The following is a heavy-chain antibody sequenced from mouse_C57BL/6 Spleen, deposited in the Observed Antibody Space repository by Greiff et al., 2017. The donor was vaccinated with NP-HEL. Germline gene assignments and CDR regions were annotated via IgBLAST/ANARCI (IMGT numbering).Heavy chain of an antibody. J-gene: IGHJ4*01. CDR3: TRRDTTGPFYAMDY. CDR1: GYTFTDYE. Sequence: QVQLKQSGAELVRPGASVTLSCKASGYTFTDYEMHWVKQTPVHGLEWIGAIDPETGGTAYNQKFKGKAILTADKSSSTAYMELRSLTSEDSAVDYCTRRDTTGPFYAMDYWGQGTSVTVSS. V-gene: IGHV1-15*01. CDR2: IDPETGGT. D-gene: IGHD1-1*01.